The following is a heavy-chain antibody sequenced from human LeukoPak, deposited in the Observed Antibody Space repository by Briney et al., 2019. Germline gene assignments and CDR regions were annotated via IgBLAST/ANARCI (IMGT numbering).Heavy chain of an antibody. V-gene: IGHV4-59*01. CDR1: GGSISSYY. D-gene: IGHD6-13*01. Sequence: SETLSLTCTVSGGSISSYYWSWIRQPPGKGLGWIGYIYYSGSTNYNPSLKSRVTITVDTSKNQFSLKLSSVTAADTAVYYCAGDKDSWPAWGQGTLVTVSS. CDR2: IYYSGST. J-gene: IGHJ5*02. CDR3: AGDKDSWPA.